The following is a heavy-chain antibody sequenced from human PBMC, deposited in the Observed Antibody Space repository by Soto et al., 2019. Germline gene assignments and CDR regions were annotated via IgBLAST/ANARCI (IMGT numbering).Heavy chain of an antibody. CDR3: SKSNGDTWERYFFDF. J-gene: IGHJ4*02. V-gene: IGHV3-23*01. CDR2: ISGLGGSI. D-gene: IGHD1-26*01. CDR1: GFTFSSFS. Sequence: EVQLLESGGGLVQPGGSLRLSCAASGFTFSSFSLSWVRQAPGKGLEWVSGISGLGGSIYYADSVKGRFTISRDNSKNTLYLQMNSLRAEDTAVYYCSKSNGDTWERYFFDFWGQGTLVTVPS.